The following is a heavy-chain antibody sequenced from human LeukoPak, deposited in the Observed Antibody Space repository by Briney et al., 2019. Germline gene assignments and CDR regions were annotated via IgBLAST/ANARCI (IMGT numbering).Heavy chain of an antibody. CDR1: GYTFTGYY. Sequence: GASVKVSCKASGYTFTGYYMHWVRQAPGQGLEWMGWINPNSGGTNYAQKFQGRVTMTRDTSISTAYMELSRLRSDDTAVYYCARGHSSSWYKNYPRDYWGQGTLVTVSS. CDR3: ARGHSSSWYKNYPRDY. CDR2: INPNSGGT. V-gene: IGHV1-2*02. D-gene: IGHD6-13*01. J-gene: IGHJ4*02.